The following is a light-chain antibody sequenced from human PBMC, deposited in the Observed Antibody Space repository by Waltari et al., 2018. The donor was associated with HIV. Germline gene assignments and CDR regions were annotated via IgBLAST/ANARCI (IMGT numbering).Light chain of an antibody. CDR1: QSVSSN. Sequence: ERVMTQSPAPLSVSPGESATLPGRASQSVSSNLAWYQQKPGQAPRLLIYGASTRASGIPARFSGSGSGTEFTLTISSLQSEDFAVYYCQQYNNWPPKGLTFGGGTKVEIK. CDR3: QQYNNWPPKGLT. V-gene: IGKV3-15*01. CDR2: GAS. J-gene: IGKJ4*01.